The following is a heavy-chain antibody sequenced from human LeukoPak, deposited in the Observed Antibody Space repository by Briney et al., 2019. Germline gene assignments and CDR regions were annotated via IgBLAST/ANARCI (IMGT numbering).Heavy chain of an antibody. D-gene: IGHD2-15*01. CDR1: GFTFNSYW. CDR3: ARHSRGSPIDD. V-gene: IGHV3-7*01. J-gene: IGHJ4*02. Sequence: EGSLRLSCAASGFTFNSYWMSWVRQAPEKGLEWLANIRQDGSDKQYVDSVKGRFTISRDNAKNSLYLQMNSLSAEDTAVYYCARHSRGSPIDDWGQGTLVTVSS. CDR2: IRQDGSDK.